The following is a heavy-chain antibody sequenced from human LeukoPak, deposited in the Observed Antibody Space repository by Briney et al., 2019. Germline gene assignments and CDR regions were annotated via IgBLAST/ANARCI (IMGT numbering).Heavy chain of an antibody. CDR2: IKRKTEGATT. V-gene: IGHV3-15*01. D-gene: IGHD1-1*01. CDR1: GFAFKNAW. J-gene: IGHJ4*02. Sequence: GESLRLSCAASGFAFKNAWMSWVRQAPGKGLEWLGLIKRKTEGATTDYSAPVKGRFTTSRDDSENTLYLQMSSLKTEDTAVYYCTTTTYSANWGQGTLVTVSS. CDR3: TTTTYSAN.